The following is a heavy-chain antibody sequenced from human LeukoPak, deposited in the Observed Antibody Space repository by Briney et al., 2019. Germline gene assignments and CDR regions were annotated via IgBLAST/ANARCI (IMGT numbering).Heavy chain of an antibody. CDR3: AKDPPLYYDFWSGYYTGNWFDP. D-gene: IGHD3-3*01. CDR2: IKEDGSEK. J-gene: IGHJ5*02. V-gene: IGHV3-7*03. CDR1: GFTFSNYW. Sequence: GGSLRLSCAASGFTFSNYWMTWVRQAPGTGLEWVANIKEDGSEKYYVDSVKGRFTISRDNAKNSLYLQMNSLRAEDTAVYYCAKDPPLYYDFWSGYYTGNWFDPWGQGTLVTVSS.